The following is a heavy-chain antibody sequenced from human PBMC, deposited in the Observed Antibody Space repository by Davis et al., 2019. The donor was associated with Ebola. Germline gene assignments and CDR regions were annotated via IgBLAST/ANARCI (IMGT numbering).Heavy chain of an antibody. D-gene: IGHD6-13*01. CDR1: GGSISSYY. Sequence: SETLSLTCTVSGGSISSYYWSWILQPPGKGLEWIGYIYYSVSTNYNPSLKSRVTISVDTSKNQFSLKLSSVTAADTAVYYCAAHSSSWYPNYWFDPWGQGTLVTVSS. J-gene: IGHJ5*02. CDR2: IYYSVST. V-gene: IGHV4-59*01. CDR3: AAHSSSWYPNYWFDP.